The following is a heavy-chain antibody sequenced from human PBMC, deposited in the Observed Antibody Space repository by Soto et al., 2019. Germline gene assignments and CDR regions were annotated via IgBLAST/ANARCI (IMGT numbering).Heavy chain of an antibody. D-gene: IGHD6-6*01. CDR3: AGGYRSRSYAVGN. CDR2: IYHSGST. Sequence: SETLSLTCAVSGGSIISSNCWSWVRQPPGKGLEWIGEIYHSGSTNYNPSLKSRVTISVEKSKTQFSLKLSSVTAADTAVYYCAGGYRSRSYAVGNWGKGTLVSFSS. CDR1: GGSIISSNC. V-gene: IGHV4-4*02. J-gene: IGHJ4*02.